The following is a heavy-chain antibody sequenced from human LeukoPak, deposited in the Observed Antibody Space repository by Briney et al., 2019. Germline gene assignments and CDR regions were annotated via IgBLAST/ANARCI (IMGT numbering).Heavy chain of an antibody. J-gene: IGHJ6*03. V-gene: IGHV4-34*01. CDR2: INHSGST. D-gene: IGHD2-15*01. Sequence: PSETLSLTCAVYGGSFSGYYWSWIRQPPGKGLEWIGEINHSGSTNYNPSLKSRVTISVDTSKNQFSLKLSSVTAADTAVYYCARIEVWCSGGSCYSDYYYYMDVWGKGTTVTVSS. CDR1: GGSFSGYY. CDR3: ARIEVWCSGGSCYSDYYYYMDV.